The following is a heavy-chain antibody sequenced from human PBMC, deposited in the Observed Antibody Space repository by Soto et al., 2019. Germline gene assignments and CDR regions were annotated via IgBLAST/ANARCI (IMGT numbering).Heavy chain of an antibody. Sequence: GGSLRLSCAASGFTFSSYAMSWVRQAPGKGLEWVSAISGSGGSTYYADSVKGRFTISRDNSKNTLYLQMNSLRAEDTAVYYCAKDRYKVTTALYYYGMDVWGQGTTVTVSS. V-gene: IGHV3-23*01. D-gene: IGHD4-17*01. CDR1: GFTFSSYA. J-gene: IGHJ6*02. CDR2: ISGSGGST. CDR3: AKDRYKVTTALYYYGMDV.